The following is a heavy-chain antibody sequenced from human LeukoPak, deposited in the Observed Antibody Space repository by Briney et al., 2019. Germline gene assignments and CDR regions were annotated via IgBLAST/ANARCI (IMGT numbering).Heavy chain of an antibody. J-gene: IGHJ4*02. D-gene: IGHD2-2*01. Sequence: SETLFLTCTVSGGSISSGGYYWSWIRQHPGKCLEWIGYIYYSGSTYYNPSLKSRVTISVDTSKNQFSLKLSSVTAADTAVYYCARGVVVPAAMLYYFDYWGQGTLVTVSS. CDR2: IYYSGST. V-gene: IGHV4-31*03. CDR1: GGSISSGGYY. CDR3: ARGVVVPAAMLYYFDY.